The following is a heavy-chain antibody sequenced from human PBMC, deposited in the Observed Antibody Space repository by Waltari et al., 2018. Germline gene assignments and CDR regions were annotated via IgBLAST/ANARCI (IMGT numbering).Heavy chain of an antibody. Sequence: EVQLVESGGGLVQPGGSLRVSCTASEFIFSNYWLSWFRQAPGKEPEWVANIGEDGTEKYYVHSVKGRFTISRDNVKNSLYLEMNSLRAEDTAMYYCTRSGGASAFDIWGQGTMVTVSS. V-gene: IGHV3-7*02. D-gene: IGHD1-1*01. CDR3: TRSGGASAFDI. CDR2: IGEDGTEK. CDR1: EFIFSNYW. J-gene: IGHJ3*02.